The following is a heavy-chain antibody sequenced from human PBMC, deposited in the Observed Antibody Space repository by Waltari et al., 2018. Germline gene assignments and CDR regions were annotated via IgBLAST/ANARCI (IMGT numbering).Heavy chain of an antibody. J-gene: IGHJ5*02. CDR2: IDYSGST. CDR3: ARHGPMPDVWFDP. D-gene: IGHD2-2*01. V-gene: IGHV4-59*01. CDR1: GGSISSYY. Sequence: QVQLQESGPGLVKPSETLSLTCTVSGGSISSYYWSWIRQPPGKGLEWIGYIDYSGSTNYNPSLMSRVTISVDTSKNQFSLKLSSVTAADTAVYYCARHGPMPDVWFDPRGQGTLVTVSS.